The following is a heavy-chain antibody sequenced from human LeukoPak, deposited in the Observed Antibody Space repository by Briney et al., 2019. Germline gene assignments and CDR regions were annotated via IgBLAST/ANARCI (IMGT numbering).Heavy chain of an antibody. CDR3: AKAGLRYFDWSEAIDY. CDR2: ISGSGGST. Sequence: GGSLRLSCAASGFTFSSYAMSWVRQAPGKGLEWVSAISGSGGSTYYADSVKGRFTTSRDNSKNTLYLQMNSLRAEDTAVYYCAKAGLRYFDWSEAIDYWGQGTLVTVSS. D-gene: IGHD3-9*01. V-gene: IGHV3-23*01. J-gene: IGHJ4*02. CDR1: GFTFSSYA.